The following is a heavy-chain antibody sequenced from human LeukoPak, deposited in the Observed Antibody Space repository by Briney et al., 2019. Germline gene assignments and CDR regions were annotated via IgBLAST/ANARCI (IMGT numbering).Heavy chain of an antibody. V-gene: IGHV3-21*01. Sequence: GGSLRLSCAASRFTFSSYTMNWVRQAPGKGLEWVSSISSTSSYIYYADSVKGRFSISRDNAKNSLYLQMSSLRAEDTAVYYCARDSDISSPTKNYGMDVWGQGTTVTVSS. CDR2: ISSTSSYI. CDR3: ARDSDISSPTKNYGMDV. CDR1: RFTFSSYT. D-gene: IGHD2/OR15-2a*01. J-gene: IGHJ6*02.